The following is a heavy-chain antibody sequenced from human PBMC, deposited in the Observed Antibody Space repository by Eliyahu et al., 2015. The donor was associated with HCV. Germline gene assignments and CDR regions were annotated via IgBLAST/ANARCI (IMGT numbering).Heavy chain of an antibody. CDR3: ARDQRYFDWLLYYFDY. Sequence: EVQLVESGGGLVQPGGSLRLSCAGSGFTFSSYWMSWVRQAPGKGLXWVANIKQDGSEKYYVDSVKGRFTISRDNAKNSLYLQMNSLRAEDTAVYYCARDQRYFDWLLYYFDYWGQGTLVTVSS. D-gene: IGHD3-9*01. CDR1: GFTFSSYW. CDR2: IKQDGSEK. J-gene: IGHJ4*02. V-gene: IGHV3-7*01.